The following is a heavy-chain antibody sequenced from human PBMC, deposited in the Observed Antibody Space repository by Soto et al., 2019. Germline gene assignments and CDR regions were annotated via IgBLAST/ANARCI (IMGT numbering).Heavy chain of an antibody. Sequence: GGSLRLSCAASGVTFSSYARSWNRQAPGKGLEWVSAISGSGASTYYADSMKGRFTISRDNSKNTLYLQMNSLRAEDTAVYYCAKWMVAYSYANNGYQLDLHYGIDVWGQGTTVTVSS. J-gene: IGHJ6*02. D-gene: IGHD3-22*01. CDR2: ISGSGAST. V-gene: IGHV3-23*01. CDR1: GVTFSSYA. CDR3: AKWMVAYSYANNGYQLDLHYGIDV.